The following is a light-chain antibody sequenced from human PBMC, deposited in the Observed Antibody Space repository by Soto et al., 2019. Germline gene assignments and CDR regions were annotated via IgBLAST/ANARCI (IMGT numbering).Light chain of an antibody. CDR2: EAS. CDR1: QTVYTW. Sequence: DIQMTQSPSTLSASIGDRVTITCRASQTVYTWLAWYQQKPGTAPKLLIYEASTLHSGVPSRFTGSGSGTEYNLVISSLQPDDFATYDCQQYSSYSPYTFGQGTKVDIK. V-gene: IGKV1-5*03. J-gene: IGKJ2*01. CDR3: QQYSSYSPYT.